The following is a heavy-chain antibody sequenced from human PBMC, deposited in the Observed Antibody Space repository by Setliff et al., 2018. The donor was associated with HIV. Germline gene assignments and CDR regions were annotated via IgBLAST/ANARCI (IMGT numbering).Heavy chain of an antibody. CDR2: FEPEDDET. CDR1: GYTLTELS. CDR3: ARKYTGGPLDY. Sequence: GASVKVSCKVSGYTLTELSIHWVRQAPGKGLEWMGGFEPEDDETIYAKKFQGRVTMTGDTSTDTAYMEWNSLTSADPAMYYCARKYTGGPLDYWGQGTLGTVSS. J-gene: IGHJ4*02. V-gene: IGHV1-24*01. D-gene: IGHD6-19*01.